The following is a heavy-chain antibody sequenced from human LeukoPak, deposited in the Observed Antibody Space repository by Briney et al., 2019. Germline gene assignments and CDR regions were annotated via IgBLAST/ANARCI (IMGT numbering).Heavy chain of an antibody. D-gene: IGHD3-10*01. CDR2: IKFDGSQK. Sequence: GGSLRLSCAPSGFTFSSFDMHWVRQPPDKGLEWVAFIKFDGSQKYYAGAVRGRFTVSRYNSRNMLYLQLDSLRDDDTAVYFCARRLPDSGSYSPDYWGQGTLVTVSS. J-gene: IGHJ4*02. CDR3: ARRLPDSGSYSPDY. V-gene: IGHV3-30*02. CDR1: GFTFSSFD.